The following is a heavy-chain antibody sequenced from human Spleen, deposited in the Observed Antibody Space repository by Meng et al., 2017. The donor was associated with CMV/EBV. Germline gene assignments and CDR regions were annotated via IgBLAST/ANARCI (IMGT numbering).Heavy chain of an antibody. CDR1: GFTFSSYG. CDR2: IRYDGNNK. J-gene: IGHJ4*02. Sequence: GESLKISCAASGFTFSSYGMHWVRQAPGKGLEWVAFIRYDGNNKYYADSVKGRFTISRDNSKNTLYLQMNSLRAEDTAVYYCAKDVHSVLRFLGGFDDWGQGTLVTVSS. D-gene: IGHD3-3*01. CDR3: AKDVHSVLRFLGGFDD. V-gene: IGHV3-30*02.